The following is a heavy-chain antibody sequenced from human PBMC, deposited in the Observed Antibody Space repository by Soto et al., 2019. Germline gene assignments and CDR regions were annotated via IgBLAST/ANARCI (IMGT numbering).Heavy chain of an antibody. CDR3: ARDTHYYDSSGYPIVV. D-gene: IGHD3-22*01. CDR2: IYYSGST. J-gene: IGHJ4*02. Sequence: SETLSLTCTVSGGSISSGDYYWSWIRQPPGKGLEWIGYIYYSGSTYYNLSLKSRVTISVDTSKDQFSLKLSSVTAADTAVYYCARDTHYYDSSGYPIVVWGQGTLVTVSS. CDR1: GGSISSGDYY. V-gene: IGHV4-30-4*01.